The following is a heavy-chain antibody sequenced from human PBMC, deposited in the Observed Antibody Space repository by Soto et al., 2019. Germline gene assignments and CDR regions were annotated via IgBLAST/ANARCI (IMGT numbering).Heavy chain of an antibody. D-gene: IGHD2-15*01. V-gene: IGHV4-39*01. CDR1: CFSISRNIHY. CDR2: IYYNGDT. CDR3: ARHQSIVVVTAARAFDI. Sequence: SDALSVTCSVPCFSISRNIHYRVWIRHPPGKGLGWIGSIYYNGDTYYNPSVKSRVTISVDTSKNQFSVKLNSVTAADTAVYYCARHQSIVVVTAARAFDIWGQGTMVT. J-gene: IGHJ3*02.